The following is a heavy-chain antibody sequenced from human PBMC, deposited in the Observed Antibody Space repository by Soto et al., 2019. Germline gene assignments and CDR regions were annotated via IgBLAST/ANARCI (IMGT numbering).Heavy chain of an antibody. Sequence: SETLSLTCAVSGGSISSGGYYWSWIRQPPGKGLEWIGYIYYSGSTYYNPSLKSRVTISVDTSKNQFSLKLSSVTAADTAVYYCAREGRPDHYDSSGYYMGTWGQGTLVTVS. V-gene: IGHV4-30-4*01. CDR3: AREGRPDHYDSSGYYMGT. CDR1: GGSISSGGYY. CDR2: IYYSGST. J-gene: IGHJ5*02. D-gene: IGHD3-22*01.